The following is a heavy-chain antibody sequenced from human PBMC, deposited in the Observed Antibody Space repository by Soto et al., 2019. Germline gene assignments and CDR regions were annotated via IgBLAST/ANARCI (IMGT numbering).Heavy chain of an antibody. J-gene: IGHJ6*02. CDR3: APLSVSLSGPYGIHV. CDR2: MLYSGLT. V-gene: IGHV4-39*01. Sequence: PSETLSLTCSVSGYSVSSSDYYWAWIRQPPGKGLEWIGSMLYSGLTYYNPSLKSRVTLSVDTSKNRLSVRLNSVTASDTAGYYCAPLSVSLSGPYGIHVWGQGTTGTVS. CDR1: GYSVSSSDYY. D-gene: IGHD2-15*01.